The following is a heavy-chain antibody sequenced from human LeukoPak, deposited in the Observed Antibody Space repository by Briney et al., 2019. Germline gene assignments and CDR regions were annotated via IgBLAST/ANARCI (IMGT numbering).Heavy chain of an antibody. J-gene: IGHJ6*02. V-gene: IGHV3-66*01. CDR3: ARDRGLGIAAAAPNYYYYGMDV. CDR1: GFTVSSNY. Sequence: PGGSLRLSCAASGFTVSSNYMSWVRQAPGKGLEWVSVIYSGGSTYYADSVKGRFTISRDNSKNTLYLQMNSLRAEDTAVYYCARDRGLGIAAAAPNYYYYGMDVWGQGTTVTVSS. D-gene: IGHD6-13*01. CDR2: IYSGGST.